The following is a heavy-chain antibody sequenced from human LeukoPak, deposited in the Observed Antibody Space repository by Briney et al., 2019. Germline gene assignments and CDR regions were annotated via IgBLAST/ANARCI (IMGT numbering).Heavy chain of an antibody. J-gene: IGHJ4*02. CDR1: GYSSSTYW. CDR3: ATRPPKGPFDY. Sequence: GESLKISCKGSGYSSSTYWIGWVRQMPGKGLEWMGIIYPGDSETRYSPSFQGQVTISADKSISTAYLQWSSLKASDTAMYYCATRPPKGPFDYWGQGTLVTVSS. V-gene: IGHV5-51*01. CDR2: IYPGDSET.